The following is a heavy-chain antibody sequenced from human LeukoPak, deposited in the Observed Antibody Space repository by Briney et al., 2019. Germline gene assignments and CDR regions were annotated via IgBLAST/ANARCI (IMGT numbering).Heavy chain of an antibody. CDR1: GFTFSTYF. CDR2: IVSDGSHT. Sequence: TGGSLRLSCAASGFTFSTYFMHWVRQAPGKGLEWVAVIVSDGSHTFYVESVKGRFTISRDNSKNTLYLQMNSLRAEDTAVYFCARERQDTIVHSGAFDIWGQGTIVTVSS. J-gene: IGHJ3*02. CDR3: ARERQDTIVHSGAFDI. D-gene: IGHD3-10*01. V-gene: IGHV3-30-3*01.